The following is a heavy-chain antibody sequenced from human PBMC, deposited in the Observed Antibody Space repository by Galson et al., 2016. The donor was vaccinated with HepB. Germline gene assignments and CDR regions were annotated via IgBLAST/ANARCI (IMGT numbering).Heavy chain of an antibody. J-gene: IGHJ4*02. V-gene: IGHV4-4*02. CDR3: ARDLDDSGTYYGRGFTD. D-gene: IGHD1-26*01. CDR1: GGSISTSNW. Sequence: SETLSLTCAVSGGSISTSNWWSWVRQPPGKGLEWIGEIYHSGSTNYNPSLKSRVTISVDKSNNQFSLKLSSVTAADTAVYYCARDLDDSGTYYGRGFTDWGQGTLVTVSS. CDR2: IYHSGST.